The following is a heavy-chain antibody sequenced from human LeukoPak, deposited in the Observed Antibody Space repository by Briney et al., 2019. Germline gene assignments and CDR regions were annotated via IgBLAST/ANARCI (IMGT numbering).Heavy chain of an antibody. V-gene: IGHV4-4*07. D-gene: IGHD6-19*01. CDR1: GGSISSYY. CDR3: ARDLVDSSGRSNWFDP. CDR2: IYTSGST. Sequence: SETLSLTCTVSGGSISSYYWSWIRQPAGKGLEWIGRIYTSGSTNYNPSLKSRVTMSVDTSKNQFSLKLSSVTAADTAVYYCARDLVDSSGRSNWFDPWGQGTLVTVSS. J-gene: IGHJ5*02.